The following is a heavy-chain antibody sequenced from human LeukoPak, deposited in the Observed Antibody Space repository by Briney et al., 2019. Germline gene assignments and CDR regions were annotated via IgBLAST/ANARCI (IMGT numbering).Heavy chain of an antibody. Sequence: PSETLSLTCTVSGGSISSYYWSWIRQPPGKGLEWIGYIYTSGSTNYNPSLESRVTMSVDTSKNQFSLKLSSVAAADTAVYYCARGVGGSYGGSFDYWGQGTLVTVSS. CDR1: GGSISSYY. V-gene: IGHV4-4*09. CDR2: IYTSGST. D-gene: IGHD1-26*01. CDR3: ARGVGGSYGGSFDY. J-gene: IGHJ4*02.